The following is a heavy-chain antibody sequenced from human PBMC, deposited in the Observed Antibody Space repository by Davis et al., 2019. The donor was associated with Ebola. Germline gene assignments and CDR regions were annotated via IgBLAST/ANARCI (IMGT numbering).Heavy chain of an antibody. V-gene: IGHV3-7*01. J-gene: IGHJ4*02. CDR2: IKQDGSEK. CDR3: ARDRNIGYNDFWSGYYFDY. CDR1: GFTFSSYW. Sequence: GESLKISCAASGFTFSSYWMSWVRQAPGKGLEWVANIKQDGSEKYYVDSVKGRFTISRDNAKKSLYLQMNSLRAEDTAVYYCARDRNIGYNDFWSGYYFDYWGQGTLVTVSS. D-gene: IGHD3-3*01.